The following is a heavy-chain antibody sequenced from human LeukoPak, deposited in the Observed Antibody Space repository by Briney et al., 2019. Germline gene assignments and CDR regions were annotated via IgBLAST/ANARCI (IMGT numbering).Heavy chain of an antibody. J-gene: IGHJ4*02. CDR1: GFTFSSYS. CDR2: ISSSSSYI. CDR3: ARDEDQATYFDY. V-gene: IGHV3-21*01. Sequence: GGSLRLSCAASGFTFSSYSMNWVRQAPGKGLEWVSSISSSSSYIYYADSVKGRFTISRDNAKNSLYLQMNSLRAEDTAVYYCARDEDQATYFDYWGQGTLVTVSS. D-gene: IGHD5-24*01.